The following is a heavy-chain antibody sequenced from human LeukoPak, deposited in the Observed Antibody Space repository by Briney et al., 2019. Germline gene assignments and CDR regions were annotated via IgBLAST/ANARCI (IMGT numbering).Heavy chain of an antibody. J-gene: IGHJ4*02. CDR2: ISAYNGNT. CDR3: ARDTHPYYDFWSGYYNGGYFDY. Sequence: GASVKVSCKASGYTFTSYGISWVRQAPGQGLEWMGWISAYNGNTNYAQKLQGRVTMTTDTSTSTAYMELRSLRSDDTAVYYCARDTHPYYDFWSGYYNGGYFDYWGQGTLVTVSS. V-gene: IGHV1-18*01. D-gene: IGHD3-3*01. CDR1: GYTFTSYG.